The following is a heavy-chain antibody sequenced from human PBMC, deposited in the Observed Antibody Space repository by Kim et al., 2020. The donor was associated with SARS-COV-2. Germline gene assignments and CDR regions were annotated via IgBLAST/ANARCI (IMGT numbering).Heavy chain of an antibody. D-gene: IGHD3-10*01. J-gene: IGHJ4*02. CDR2: ISSSSSYT. CDR3: ARVGELLLNGDFDY. V-gene: IGHV3-11*06. CDR1: GFTFSDYY. Sequence: GGSLRLSCAASGFTFSDYYMSWIRQAPGKGLEWVSYISSSSSYTNYADSVKGRFTISRDNAKNSLYLQMNSLRAEDTAVYYCARVGELLLNGDFDYWGQGTLVTVSS.